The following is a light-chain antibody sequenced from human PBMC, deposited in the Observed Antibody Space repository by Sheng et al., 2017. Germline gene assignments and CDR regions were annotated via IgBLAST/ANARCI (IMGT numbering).Light chain of an antibody. J-gene: IGKJ4*01. CDR1: QSFGYY. CDR3: QQCSSWPLT. CDR2: DAS. Sequence: EIVLTQSPVTLSLSPGERATLSCRASQSFGYYLAWYQQKPGQAPRLLIYDASKRAPGIPARFSGSWSGTDFTLTISSLEPEDFVLYYCQQCSSWPLTFGGGTRVEIK. V-gene: IGKV3-11*01.